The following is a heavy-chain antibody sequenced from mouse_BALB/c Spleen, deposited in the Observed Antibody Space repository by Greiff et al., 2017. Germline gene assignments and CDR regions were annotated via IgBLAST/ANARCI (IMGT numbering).Heavy chain of an antibody. CDR1: GYTFTSYW. CDR3: ARWDGSSYFDY. Sequence: QVQLKQSGAELARPGASVKLSCKASGYTFTSYWMQWVKQRPGQGLEWIGAIYPGDGDTRYTQKFKGKATLTADKSSSTAYMQLSSLASEDSAVYYCARWDGSSYFDYWGQGTTLTVSS. J-gene: IGHJ2*01. V-gene: IGHV1-87*01. D-gene: IGHD1-1*01. CDR2: IYPGDGDT.